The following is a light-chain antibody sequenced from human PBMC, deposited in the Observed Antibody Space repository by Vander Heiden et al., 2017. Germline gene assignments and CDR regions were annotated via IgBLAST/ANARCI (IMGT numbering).Light chain of an antibody. Sequence: EGVLTQSPATLLFSPGERATLSCRASQSVITYLGWYQQKPGQAPRLLIYGASSRATGIPDRFSGSGSGTDFTLTISRLGPEDFAVYYCQQYGSSWYTFGQGTKLEIK. V-gene: IGKV3-20*01. CDR3: QQYGSSWYT. CDR1: QSVITY. J-gene: IGKJ2*01. CDR2: GAS.